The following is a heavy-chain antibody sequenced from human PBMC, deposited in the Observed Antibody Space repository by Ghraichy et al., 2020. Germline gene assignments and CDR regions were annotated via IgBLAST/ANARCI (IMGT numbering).Heavy chain of an antibody. V-gene: IGHV4-30-2*01. D-gene: IGHD4-17*01. CDR2: IYHSGST. J-gene: IGHJ4*02. CDR1: GGSISSDDYS. CDR3: ARANNGDYGDYFDY. Sequence: SETLSLTCAVSGGSISSDDYSWSWIRQPPGKGLEWIGNIYHSGSTFYNPSLKIRVTISVDRSKNQFSLKLRSVTAADTAIYYCARANNGDYGDYFDYWGQGILVTVSS.